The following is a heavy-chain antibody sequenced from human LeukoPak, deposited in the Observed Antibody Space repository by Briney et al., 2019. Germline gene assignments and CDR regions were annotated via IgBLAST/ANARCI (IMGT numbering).Heavy chain of an antibody. CDR3: AKAETDIVVVPAAIGAEYFQH. CDR2: IKQDGSEK. D-gene: IGHD2-2*01. J-gene: IGHJ1*01. V-gene: IGHV3-7*01. CDR1: VFTFSTSS. Sequence: GGSLRLSCAASVFTFSTSSFNWVRQAPGKGLEWVANIKQDGSEKNYVDSVKGRFTISRDNAKKSLYLQMNSLRAEDTAVYYCAKAETDIVVVPAAIGAEYFQHWGQGTLVTVSS.